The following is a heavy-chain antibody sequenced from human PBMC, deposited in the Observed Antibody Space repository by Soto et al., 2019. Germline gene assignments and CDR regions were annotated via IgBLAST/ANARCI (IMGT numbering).Heavy chain of an antibody. J-gene: IGHJ4*02. CDR3: ARHPPNIAGNFDY. CDR2: IYYSGST. V-gene: IGHV4-39*01. D-gene: IGHD6-13*01. CDR1: GGSISSSSYY. Sequence: SETLSLTCTVSGGSISSSSYYWGWIRQPPGKGLEWIGSIYYSGSTYYNPSLKSRVTISVDTSKNQFSLKLSSVTAADTAVYSCARHPPNIAGNFDYCGQGTLVTVSS.